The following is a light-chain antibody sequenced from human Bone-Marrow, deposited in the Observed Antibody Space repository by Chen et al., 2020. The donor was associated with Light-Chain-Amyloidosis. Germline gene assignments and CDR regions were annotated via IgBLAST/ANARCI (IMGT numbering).Light chain of an antibody. V-gene: IGLV2-14*03. CDR1: SSDVGGYNF. CDR3: SSKTSSATLYV. J-gene: IGLJ1*01. CDR2: DVS. Sequence: QSALTQPASVSGSPGQSFTISCTGTSSDVGGYNFVPWYQQHPGKAPKLMIYDVSNRPSGVSNRFSGSKSGNTASLTISGLQAEDEADYYCSSKTSSATLYVFGTGTKVTVL.